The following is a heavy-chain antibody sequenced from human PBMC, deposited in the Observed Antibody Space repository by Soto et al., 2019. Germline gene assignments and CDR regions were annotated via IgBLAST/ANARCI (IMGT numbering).Heavy chain of an antibody. J-gene: IGHJ4*02. CDR2: INWNSDKV. CDR1: GFNFGNYA. CDR3: AKDKGGTPYYIDS. D-gene: IGHD6-25*01. V-gene: IGHV3-9*01. Sequence: VLLVESGGGLVQPGRSLRLSCAVSGFNFGNYAMHWVRQAPGKGLEWVAAINWNSDKVAYAGSVLGRFTILRDSAKNSLHLQMNDLTTADTALYYCAKDKGGTPYYIDSWGQGILVTVSS.